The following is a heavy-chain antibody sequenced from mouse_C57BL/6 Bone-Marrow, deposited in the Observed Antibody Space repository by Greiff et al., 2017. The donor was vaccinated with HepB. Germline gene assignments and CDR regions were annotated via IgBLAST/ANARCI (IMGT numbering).Heavy chain of an antibody. CDR2: ISSGSSTI. D-gene: IGHD2-4*01. V-gene: IGHV5-17*01. Sequence: EVKLVESGGGLVKPGGSLKLSCAASGFTFSDYGMHWVRQAPEKGLEWVAYISSGSSTIYYADTVKGRFTISRDNAKNTLFLQITSLRSEDTAMYYCARKVYDYDGYYFDYWGQGTTLTVSS. CDR3: ARKVYDYDGYYFDY. CDR1: GFTFSDYG. J-gene: IGHJ2*01.